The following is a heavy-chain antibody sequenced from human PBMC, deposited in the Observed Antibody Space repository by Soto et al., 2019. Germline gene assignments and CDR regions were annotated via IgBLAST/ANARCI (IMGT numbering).Heavy chain of an antibody. V-gene: IGHV3-23*01. CDR3: AKDQSNSNPLYYFDF. D-gene: IGHD3-22*01. CDR2: MSRTGDNT. Sequence: GGSLILSCAASGFTFSIYAMTWVRPSPGKGLEWVSSMSRTGDNTYYADSVKGRFTISRDNSKNTLYLQMNSLRAEDTAIYYCAKDQSNSNPLYYFDFWGPGTLVTVS. CDR1: GFTFSIYA. J-gene: IGHJ4*02.